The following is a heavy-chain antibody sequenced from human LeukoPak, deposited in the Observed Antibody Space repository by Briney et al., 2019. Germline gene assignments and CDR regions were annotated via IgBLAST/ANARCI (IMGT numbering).Heavy chain of an antibody. Sequence: GGSLRLSCAASGFTFGSYEMKWVRQAPGKGLEWVSYISSSGSAIYYADSVKGRFTISRDNAKNSLYLQMNSLRAEDTAVYYCARLLTGVPDYWGQGTLVTVSS. CDR1: GFTFGSYE. CDR3: ARLLTGVPDY. J-gene: IGHJ4*02. D-gene: IGHD1-14*01. V-gene: IGHV3-48*03. CDR2: ISSSGSAI.